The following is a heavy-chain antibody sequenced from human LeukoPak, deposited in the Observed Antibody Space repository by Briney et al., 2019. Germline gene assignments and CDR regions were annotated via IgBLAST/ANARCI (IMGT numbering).Heavy chain of an antibody. CDR2: INSDGSST. CDR1: GFTFSSYW. Sequence: PGGFLRLSCAASGFTFSSYWMHWVRQAPGKGLVWVSRINSDGSSTSYADSVKGRFTISRDNAKNTLYLQMNSLRAEDTAVYYCARGKMRYCSSTSCLKEPDYWGQGTLVTVSS. J-gene: IGHJ4*02. D-gene: IGHD2-2*01. CDR3: ARGKMRYCSSTSCLKEPDY. V-gene: IGHV3-74*01.